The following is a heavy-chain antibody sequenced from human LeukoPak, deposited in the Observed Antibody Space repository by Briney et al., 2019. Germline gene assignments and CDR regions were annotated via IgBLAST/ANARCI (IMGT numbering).Heavy chain of an antibody. CDR2: ISYSGST. CDR1: GGSVSSGGYY. J-gene: IGHJ4*02. D-gene: IGHD3-16*01. V-gene: IGHV4-61*08. Sequence: SETLSLTCTVSGGSVSSGGYYWSWIRQPPGKGLEYIGYISYSGSTKYNPSLKSRVTISVDTSKNQFSLKLRSVTAADTAVYYCARVVMITFDEAPYFDYWGLGTLVTVSS. CDR3: ARVVMITFDEAPYFDY.